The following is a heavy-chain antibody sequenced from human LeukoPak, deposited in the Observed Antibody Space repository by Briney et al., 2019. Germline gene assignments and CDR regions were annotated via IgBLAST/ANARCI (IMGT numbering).Heavy chain of an antibody. CDR1: GVSISSYF. D-gene: IGHD2-15*01. CDR3: ARQEGDCSGGSCYSGWFDP. Sequence: SETLSLTCTVSGVSISSYFWIWIRQPPGKGLEGIGYIYYSGSTNYNPSLNSRVTISVDTYKNQFYLKLSSVTAADTAVYYCARQEGDCSGGSCYSGWFDPWGQGTLVTVSS. CDR2: IYYSGST. J-gene: IGHJ5*02. V-gene: IGHV4-59*08.